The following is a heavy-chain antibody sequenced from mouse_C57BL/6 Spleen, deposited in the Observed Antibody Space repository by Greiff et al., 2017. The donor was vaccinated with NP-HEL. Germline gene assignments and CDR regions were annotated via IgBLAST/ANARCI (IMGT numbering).Heavy chain of an antibody. CDR3: ARHEDDYGSSPAWFAY. Sequence: VQLQQSGAELVKPGASVKLSCKASGYTFTEYTIHWVKQRSGQGLEWIGWFYPGSGSIKYNEKFMDKAILTADKSSSTVYMELSRLTSEDSAVYFCARHEDDYGSSPAWFAYWGQGTLVTVSA. CDR2: FYPGSGSI. J-gene: IGHJ3*01. D-gene: IGHD1-1*01. CDR1: GYTFTEYT. V-gene: IGHV1-62-2*01.